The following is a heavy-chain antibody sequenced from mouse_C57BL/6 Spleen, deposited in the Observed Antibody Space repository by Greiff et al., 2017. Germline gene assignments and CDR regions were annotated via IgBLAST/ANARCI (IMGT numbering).Heavy chain of an antibody. CDR2: IDPSGSYT. D-gene: IGHD1-1*01. CDR3: AKSPLYDYGSTLYYCDN. Sequence: QVQLQQPGAELVRPGTSVKLSCKASGYTFTSYWMHWVKQRPGQGLEWIGVIDPSGSYTNYNQKFKGKATLTVDTSSSTAYMQLSSLTSEDSAVYYCAKSPLYDYGSTLYYCDNWGEGTTLTVSS. J-gene: IGHJ2*01. V-gene: IGHV1-59*01. CDR1: GYTFTSYW.